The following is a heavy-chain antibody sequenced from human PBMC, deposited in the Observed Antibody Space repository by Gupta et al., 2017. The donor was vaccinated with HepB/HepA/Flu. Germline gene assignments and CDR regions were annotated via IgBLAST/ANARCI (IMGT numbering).Heavy chain of an antibody. V-gene: IGHV3-66*01. CDR1: GFTVSSNY. CDR2: IYSGGST. Sequence: EVQLVESGGGLVQPGGSLRLSCAASGFTVSSNYMSWVRQAPGKGLEWVSVIYSGGSTYYADSVKGRFTISRDNSKNTLYLQMNSLRAEDTAVYYCARDRRYYDSSGYLDYWGQGTLVTVSS. J-gene: IGHJ4*02. D-gene: IGHD3-22*01. CDR3: ARDRRYYDSSGYLDY.